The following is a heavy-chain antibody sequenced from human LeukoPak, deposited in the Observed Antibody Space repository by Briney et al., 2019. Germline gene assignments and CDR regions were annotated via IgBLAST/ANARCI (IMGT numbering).Heavy chain of an antibody. J-gene: IGHJ5*02. D-gene: IGHD6-13*01. CDR1: GFTFSSYA. CDR2: ISGSGGST. CDR3: AKEEIAAPGP. Sequence: GGSLRLSCAASGFTFSSYAMSWVRQAPGEGLEWVSAISGSGGSTYYADSVKGRFTIPRDNTKNTLYLQMSSLRAEDTAVYYCAKEEIAAPGPWGQGTLVTVSS. V-gene: IGHV3-23*01.